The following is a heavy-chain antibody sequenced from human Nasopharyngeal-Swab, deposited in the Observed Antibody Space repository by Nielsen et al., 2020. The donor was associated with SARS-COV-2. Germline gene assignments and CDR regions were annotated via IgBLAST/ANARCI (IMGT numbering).Heavy chain of an antibody. J-gene: IGHJ4*02. V-gene: IGHV4-31*02. D-gene: IGHD3-10*01. Sequence: VRQAPGKGLEWIGYIYYSGSTYYNPSLKSRVTISVDTSKNQFSLKLSSVTAADTAVYYCARGGYGSGSYHFDYWGQGTLVTVSS. CDR3: ARGGYGSGSYHFDY. CDR2: IYYSGST.